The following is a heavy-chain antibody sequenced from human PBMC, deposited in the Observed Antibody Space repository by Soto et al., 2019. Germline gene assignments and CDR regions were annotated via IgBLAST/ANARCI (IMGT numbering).Heavy chain of an antibody. J-gene: IGHJ6*02. D-gene: IGHD6-19*01. Sequence: PSETLSLTCAVYGGSFSGYYWSWIRQPPGEGLEWIGEINHSGSTNYNPSLKSRVTISVDTSKNQFSLKLSSVTAADTAVYYCARSTWGAVAGIQPLEYYGMDVWGQGTTVTVSS. CDR3: ARSTWGAVAGIQPLEYYGMDV. CDR2: INHSGST. CDR1: GGSFSGYY. V-gene: IGHV4-34*01.